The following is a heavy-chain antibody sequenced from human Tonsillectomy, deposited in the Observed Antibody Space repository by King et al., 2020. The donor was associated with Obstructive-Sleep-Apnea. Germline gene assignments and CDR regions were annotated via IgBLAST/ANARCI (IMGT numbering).Heavy chain of an antibody. CDR1: GFTVSNNY. CDR2: IYSGGST. CDR3: ARDLREDSSSWYASSYYYAMDV. D-gene: IGHD6-13*01. J-gene: IGHJ6*04. V-gene: IGHV3-66*01. Sequence: EVQLVESGGGLIQPGGSLRLSCAASGFTVSNNYLSWVRQAPGEGLEWVSVIYSGGSTYYADSVKGRFTISRDNSKNMLYLQMNSLRAEDTALYYCARDLREDSSSWYASSYYYAMDVWGKGTTVTVSS.